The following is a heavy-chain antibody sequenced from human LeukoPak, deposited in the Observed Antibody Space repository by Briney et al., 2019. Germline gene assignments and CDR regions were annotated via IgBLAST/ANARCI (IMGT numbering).Heavy chain of an antibody. D-gene: IGHD2-15*01. CDR3: ARHLSRGSRCCNLDY. J-gene: IGHJ4*02. CDR1: GYSFTTYW. Sequence: GESLKISCKASGYSFTTYWIGWMRQVPGEGLEWMGIIYPRDSDTRYSPSFEGQVTISVDKSINTAYLQWSSLKASDTAIYYCARHLSRGSRCCNLDYWGQGTLVTVSS. V-gene: IGHV5-51*01. CDR2: IYPRDSDT.